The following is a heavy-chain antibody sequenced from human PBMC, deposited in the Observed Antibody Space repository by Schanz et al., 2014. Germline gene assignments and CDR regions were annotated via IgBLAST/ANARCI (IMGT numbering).Heavy chain of an antibody. CDR2: IIPILGME. D-gene: IGHD3-22*01. V-gene: IGHV1-69*09. Sequence: QVQLVQSGAEVKKPGASVKISCKASGGTFSSYAFSWVRQAPGQGIEWMGKIIPILGMENYAQKFQGRVTITADISTSTAYMDLSSLRSDDTAVYYCARDIQYHYDTSGPVGAFDIWGQGTVVTVSS. CDR1: GGTFSSYA. J-gene: IGHJ3*02. CDR3: ARDIQYHYDTSGPVGAFDI.